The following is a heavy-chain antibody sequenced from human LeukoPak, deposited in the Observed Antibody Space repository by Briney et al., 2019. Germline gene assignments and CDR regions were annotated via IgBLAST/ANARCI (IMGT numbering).Heavy chain of an antibody. CDR1: GYSFTSYW. D-gene: IGHD6-19*01. V-gene: IGHV5-51*01. CDR2: IYPGDSDT. Sequence: HGESLKISCKGSGYSFTSYWIGWVRQMPGKGLEWMGIIYPGDSDTRYSPSFQGQVTISADKSISTAYLQWSSLKASDTAMYYCARGASAPGIAVAGYGYWGQGTLVTVSS. J-gene: IGHJ4*02. CDR3: ARGASAPGIAVAGYGY.